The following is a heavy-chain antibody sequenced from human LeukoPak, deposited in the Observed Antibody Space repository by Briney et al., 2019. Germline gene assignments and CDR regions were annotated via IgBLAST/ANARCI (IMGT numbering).Heavy chain of an antibody. CDR1: GYTFTDYF. J-gene: IGHJ4*02. Sequence: ASVKVSCKASGYTFTDYFMLWVRQAPGQGLEWMGWINPNHGDTNYAQKFQDRVSMTRDTSISTAYMHLSRLRSADTAVYYCARSPHILTGENFDYWGQGTLLTVSS. CDR2: INPNHGDT. CDR3: ARSPHILTGENFDY. D-gene: IGHD3-9*01. V-gene: IGHV1-2*02.